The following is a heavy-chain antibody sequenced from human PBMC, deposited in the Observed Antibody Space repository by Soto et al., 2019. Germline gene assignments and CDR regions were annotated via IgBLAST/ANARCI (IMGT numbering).Heavy chain of an antibody. J-gene: IGHJ4*02. CDR1: GFTFNSYA. V-gene: IGHV3-30-3*01. CDR3: ARDEYYDDSSGFYRGRWYYFDC. CDR2: ISYDGSKK. D-gene: IGHD3-22*01. Sequence: GGSLRLSCAASGFTFNSYALHWVRQAPGKGLEWVAFISYDGSKKYYADSVKGRFSISRDNSKNTLYLQINSLRAEDTAVYYCARDEYYDDSSGFYRGRWYYFDCCSQGTLVTASS.